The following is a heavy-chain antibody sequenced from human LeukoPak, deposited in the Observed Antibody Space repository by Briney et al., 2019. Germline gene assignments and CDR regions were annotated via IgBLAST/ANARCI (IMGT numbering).Heavy chain of an antibody. D-gene: IGHD6-6*01. V-gene: IGHV3-21*01. J-gene: IGHJ4*02. CDR1: GFTFSSYS. CDR2: ISSSSSYI. Sequence: PGGSLRLSCAASGFTFSSYSMNWVRQAPRKALEWVSSISSSSSYIYYADSVKGRFTISRDNAKNSLYLQMNSLRAEDTAVYYCARGGRFEYSSSSGGQGTLVTVSS. CDR3: ARGGRFEYSSSS.